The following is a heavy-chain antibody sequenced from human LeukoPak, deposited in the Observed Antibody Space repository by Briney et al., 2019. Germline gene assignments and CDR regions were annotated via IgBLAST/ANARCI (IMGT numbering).Heavy chain of an antibody. J-gene: IGHJ4*02. CDR2: IYYSGST. D-gene: IGHD5-24*01. Sequence: SETLSLTCTVSGGSISSSSYYWGWIRQPPGKGLEWIGSIYYSGSTYYNPSLKSRVTISVDTSKNQFSLKLSSVTAADTAVYYCAGEMATNDLDYWGQGTLVTVSS. CDR1: GGSISSSSYY. CDR3: AGEMATNDLDY. V-gene: IGHV4-39*02.